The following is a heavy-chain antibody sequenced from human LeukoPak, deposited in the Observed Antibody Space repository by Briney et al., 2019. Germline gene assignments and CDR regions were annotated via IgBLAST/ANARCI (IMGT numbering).Heavy chain of an antibody. CDR1: GYTFTGYY. Sequence: ASVKVSCKASGYTFTGYYMHWVRQAPGQGLEWMGWINPNSGGTNYAQKFQGRVTMTRDTSISTAYMELSRLRSDDTAVYYCARADYHGSGSYYTGAFDIWGQGTMVTVSS. D-gene: IGHD3-10*01. CDR3: ARADYHGSGSYYTGAFDI. V-gene: IGHV1-2*02. J-gene: IGHJ3*02. CDR2: INPNSGGT.